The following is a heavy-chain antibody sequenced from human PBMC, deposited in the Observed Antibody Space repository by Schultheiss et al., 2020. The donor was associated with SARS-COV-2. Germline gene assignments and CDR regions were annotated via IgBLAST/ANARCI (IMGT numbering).Heavy chain of an antibody. Sequence: GGSLRLSCKGSGYTFTSYWIGWVRQKPGEGLEWMGIIYPGDSDTRYSPSFQGQVTISADKSISTAYLQWSSLKASDTAMYYCARVYGSGTYLYYMDVWGKGTSVTVSS. CDR2: IYPGDSDT. CDR3: ARVYGSGTYLYYMDV. V-gene: IGHV5-51*01. D-gene: IGHD3-10*01. CDR1: GYTFTSYW. J-gene: IGHJ6*03.